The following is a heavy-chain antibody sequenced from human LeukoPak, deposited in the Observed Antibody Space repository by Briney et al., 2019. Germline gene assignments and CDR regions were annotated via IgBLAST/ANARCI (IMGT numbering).Heavy chain of an antibody. CDR3: ARDFEDYGDY. J-gene: IGHJ4*02. CDR1: GFPFSSHA. CDR2: ISYDGSNK. V-gene: IGHV3-30-3*01. Sequence: GGFLRLPWGASGFPFSSHATEWGRQAPGKGPEWVAVISYDGSNKYYADSVKGRFTISRDNSKNTLYLQMNSLRAEDTAVYYCARDFEDYGDYEGQGTLVTVSS.